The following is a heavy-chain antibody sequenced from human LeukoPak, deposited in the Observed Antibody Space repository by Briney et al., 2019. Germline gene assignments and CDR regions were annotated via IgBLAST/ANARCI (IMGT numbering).Heavy chain of an antibody. D-gene: IGHD2-15*01. CDR3: AKRGVKSFRIVVVVAALYYFDY. CDR2: ISGSGGST. V-gene: IGHV3-23*01. CDR1: GFTFSSYA. Sequence: PGGSLRLSCAASGFTFSSYAMSWVRQAPGKGLEWVSAISGSGGSTYYADSVKGRFTISRDNSKNTLYLQMNSLRAEDTAVYYCAKRGVKSFRIVVVVAALYYFDYWGQGTLVTVSS. J-gene: IGHJ4*02.